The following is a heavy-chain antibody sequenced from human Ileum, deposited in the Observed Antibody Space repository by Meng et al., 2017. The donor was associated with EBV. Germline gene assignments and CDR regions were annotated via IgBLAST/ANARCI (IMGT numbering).Heavy chain of an antibody. CDR3: ARGYYDSSGYGYWYFDL. Sequence: QLRRQESVTGPVKPSKTLSLTCTVSGGSISSGDYYWSWIRQPPGKGLEWIGYIYYSGSTYSNPSLKSRVTISVDTSKNQFSLKLSSVTAADTAVYYCARGYYDSSGYGYWYFDLWGRGTLVTVSS. V-gene: IGHV4-30-4*01. CDR1: GGSISSGDYY. CDR2: IYYSGST. J-gene: IGHJ2*01. D-gene: IGHD3-22*01.